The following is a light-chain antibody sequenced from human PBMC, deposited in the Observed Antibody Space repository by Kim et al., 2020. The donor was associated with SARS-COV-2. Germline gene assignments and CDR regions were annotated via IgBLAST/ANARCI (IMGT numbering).Light chain of an antibody. CDR3: PQTFSLPYI. CDR2: AAT. CDR1: QSIRSY. J-gene: IGKJ2*01. Sequence: QMTQSPSSLSAFVGDRVTITCRASQSIRSYLNWYHLQPGKAPKALIFAATNLHRGVPSRFSASGSGTDFTLPISSLQPDDCGTYYCPQTFSLPYIFGQGPKLEI. V-gene: IGKV1-39*01.